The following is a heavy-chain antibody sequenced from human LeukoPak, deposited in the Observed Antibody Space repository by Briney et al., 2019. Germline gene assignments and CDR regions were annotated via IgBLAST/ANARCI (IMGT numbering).Heavy chain of an antibody. J-gene: IGHJ4*02. D-gene: IGHD3-10*01. Sequence: SETLSLTCTVSGGSISSGGYSWSWIRQHPGKGLEWIGYIYYSGSTYYNPSLKSRVTISVDTSKNQFSLKLSSVTAADTAVYYCARGTEYLGVADYWGQGTLVTVSS. V-gene: IGHV4-31*03. CDR2: IYYSGST. CDR1: GGSISSGGYS. CDR3: ARGTEYLGVADY.